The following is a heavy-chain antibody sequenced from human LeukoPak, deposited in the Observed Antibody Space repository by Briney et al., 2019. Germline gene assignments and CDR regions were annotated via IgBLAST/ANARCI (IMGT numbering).Heavy chain of an antibody. Sequence: PGGSLRLSCAASGFTFNNYGMHWVRQAPGKGLEWVAVISYDGSNKYYADSVKGRFTISRDNSKNTLYLQMNSLRAEDTAVYYCAKQGPTGYYGSGSYPGYHFDYWGQGTLVTVSS. D-gene: IGHD3-10*01. V-gene: IGHV3-30*18. J-gene: IGHJ4*02. CDR1: GFTFNNYG. CDR3: AKQGPTGYYGSGSYPGYHFDY. CDR2: ISYDGSNK.